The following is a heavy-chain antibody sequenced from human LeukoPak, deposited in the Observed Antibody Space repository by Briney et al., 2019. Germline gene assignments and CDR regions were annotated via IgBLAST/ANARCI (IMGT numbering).Heavy chain of an antibody. CDR3: ARHEGGGWYIDY. CDR2: IYPDESNI. V-gene: IGHV5-51*01. CDR1: GYSFSNYW. D-gene: IGHD6-19*01. J-gene: IGHJ4*02. Sequence: GEFLKISCMGSGYSFSNYWIGWVRQMPGKGLEWMGIIYPDESNIRYSPSFQGQVTISVDKSISTAYLQWSSLKASDTAVYYCARHEGGGWYIDYWGQGTLVTVSS.